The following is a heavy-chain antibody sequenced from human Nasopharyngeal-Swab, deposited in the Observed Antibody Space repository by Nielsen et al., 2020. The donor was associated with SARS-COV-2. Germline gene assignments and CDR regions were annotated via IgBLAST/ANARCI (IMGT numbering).Heavy chain of an antibody. J-gene: IGHJ3*02. CDR1: GFTFSDYY. CDR3: ARGGPVQIFGVAGAFDI. D-gene: IGHD3-3*01. CDR2: ISSSGSTI. Sequence: GESLKISCAASGFTFSDYYMSWIRQAPGKGLEWVSYISSSGSTIYYADSVKGRFTISRDNAKNSLYLQMNSLRAEDTAVYYCARGGPVQIFGVAGAFDIWGRGTMVTVSS. V-gene: IGHV3-11*01.